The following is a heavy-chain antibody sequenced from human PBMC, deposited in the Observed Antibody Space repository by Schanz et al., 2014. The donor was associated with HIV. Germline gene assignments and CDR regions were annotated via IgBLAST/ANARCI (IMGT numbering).Heavy chain of an antibody. Sequence: EVQLLESGGGFVQPGGSLRLSCVASGFTFNNYAMTWVRQAPGKGLEWVSSISESGGRSYYADSVNGRFTISRDNSKNTLYLQMTTLRTEDTAVYYCAKPEYDSRGNSQSHFDSWGQGTLVTVSS. D-gene: IGHD3-22*01. CDR1: GFTFNNYA. J-gene: IGHJ4*02. CDR2: ISESGGRS. V-gene: IGHV3-23*01. CDR3: AKPEYDSRGNSQSHFDS.